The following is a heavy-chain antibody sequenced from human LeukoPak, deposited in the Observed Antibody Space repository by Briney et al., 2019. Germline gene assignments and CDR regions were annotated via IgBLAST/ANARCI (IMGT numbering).Heavy chain of an antibody. CDR3: AKDHSSGWYASFFDY. CDR1: GFTFSSYA. Sequence: GGSLRLSCVASGFTFSSYAMSWVRQAPGKGLEWVSAISGSGGSTYYADSVKGRFTISRDNSKNTLYLQMNSLRAEDTAVYYCAKDHSSGWYASFFDYWGQGTLVTVSS. D-gene: IGHD6-19*01. CDR2: ISGSGGST. J-gene: IGHJ4*02. V-gene: IGHV3-23*01.